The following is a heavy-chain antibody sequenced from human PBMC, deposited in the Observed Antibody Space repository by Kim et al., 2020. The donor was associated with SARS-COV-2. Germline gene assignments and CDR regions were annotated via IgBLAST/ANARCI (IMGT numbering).Heavy chain of an antibody. J-gene: IGHJ6*02. CDR3: ARSPVSYYYYGMDV. Sequence: ADSVKGRFTISRHNSKNTLYLQMNSLRAEDTAVYYCARSPVSYYYYGMDVWGQGTTVTVSS. V-gene: IGHV3-53*04.